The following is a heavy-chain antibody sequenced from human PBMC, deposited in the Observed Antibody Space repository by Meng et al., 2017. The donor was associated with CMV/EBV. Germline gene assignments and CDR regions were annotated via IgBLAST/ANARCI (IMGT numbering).Heavy chain of an antibody. V-gene: IGHV5-51*01. CDR3: ARLGGVPAAGVIYRGHWFDP. J-gene: IGHJ5*02. CDR1: GYSFTSYW. D-gene: IGHD2-2*01. Sequence: KVSCKGSGYSFTSYWIGWVRQMPGKGLEWMGIIYPGDSDTRYSPSFQGQVTISADKSISTAYLQWSGLKASDTAMYYCARLGGVPAAGVIYRGHWFDPWGQGTLVTVSS. CDR2: IYPGDSDT.